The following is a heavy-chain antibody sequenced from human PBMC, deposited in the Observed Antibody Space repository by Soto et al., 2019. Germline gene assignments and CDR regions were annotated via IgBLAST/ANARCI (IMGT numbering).Heavy chain of an antibody. CDR1: GLTFSGHW. J-gene: IGHJ4*02. D-gene: IGHD2-21*02. CDR2: IKPDGSET. Sequence: GGSLRLSCAASGLTFSGHWMTWVRQTPGEGLQWVAAIKPDGSETFYVDPVKGRFTISRDNARNSLFLQMDSLRVEDTAVYYCTSRPSGMTYHAVFDFWGQGTLVTVST. V-gene: IGHV3-7*03. CDR3: TSRPSGMTYHAVFDF.